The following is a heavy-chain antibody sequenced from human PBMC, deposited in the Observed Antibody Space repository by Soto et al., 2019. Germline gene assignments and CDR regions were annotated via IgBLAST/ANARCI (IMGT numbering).Heavy chain of an antibody. J-gene: IGHJ4*02. CDR2: ISYDGSNK. D-gene: IGHD3-22*01. CDR1: GFTFSSYA. CDR3: ARRLYDSSGYYYLDY. Sequence: GGSLRLSCAASGFTFSSYAMHWVRQAPGKGLEWVAVISYDGSNKYYADSVKGRFTISRDNSKNTLYLQMNSLRAEDTAVYYCARRLYDSSGYYYLDYWGQGTLVTVS. V-gene: IGHV3-30-3*01.